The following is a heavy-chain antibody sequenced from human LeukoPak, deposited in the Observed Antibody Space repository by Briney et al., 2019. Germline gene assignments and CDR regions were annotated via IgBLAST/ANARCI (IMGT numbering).Heavy chain of an antibody. D-gene: IGHD6-13*01. J-gene: IGHJ4*02. CDR1: GFTFSSYG. Sequence: PGGSLRLSCAASGFTFSSYGMHWVRQAPGKGLEWVAVISYDGSNKYYADSVKGRFTISRDNSKNTLYLQMNSLRAEDTAVYYCAKDLSPGYSSSWYGFDYWGQGTLVTVSS. V-gene: IGHV3-30*18. CDR3: AKDLSPGYSSSWYGFDY. CDR2: ISYDGSNK.